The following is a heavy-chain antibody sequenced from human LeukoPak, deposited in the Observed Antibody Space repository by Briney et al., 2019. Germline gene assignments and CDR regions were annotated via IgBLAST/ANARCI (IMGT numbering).Heavy chain of an antibody. J-gene: IGHJ4*02. V-gene: IGHV3-7*01. CDR1: RFTFTTYW. D-gene: IGHD5-24*01. CDR3: ASREGD. CDR2: IKQDGSEK. Sequence: GGSLRLSCAASRFTFTTYWMTWVRQAPGKGLEWVANIKQDGSEKYYVDSVKGRFTVSRDNAKNSLYLQMNSLRAEDTAVYYCASREGDWGQGTLVTVSS.